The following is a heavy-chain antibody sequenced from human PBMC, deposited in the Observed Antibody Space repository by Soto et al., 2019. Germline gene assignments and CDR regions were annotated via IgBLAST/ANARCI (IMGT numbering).Heavy chain of an antibody. Sequence: QVQLVQSGAEEKKPGASVKVSCKASGYTFTSYAMHWVRQAPGQRLEWMGWINAGNGNTKYSQKFQGRVTITRDTAASTADRELSSLRSEDTAVYYCARSIVVVTALGYWGQGTLVTVSS. V-gene: IGHV1-3*05. J-gene: IGHJ4*02. D-gene: IGHD2-21*02. CDR1: GYTFTSYA. CDR2: INAGNGNT. CDR3: ARSIVVVTALGY.